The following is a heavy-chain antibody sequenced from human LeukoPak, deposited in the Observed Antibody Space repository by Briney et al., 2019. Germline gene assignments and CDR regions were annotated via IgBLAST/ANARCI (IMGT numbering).Heavy chain of an antibody. J-gene: IGHJ4*02. D-gene: IGHD3-16*01. Sequence: PSETLSLTCAVYGGSLSDNYWSWIRQPPGKGLEWIGCIYYSGSTNYNPSLKSRVTISVDTSKNQFSLKLSSVTAADTAVYYCARLMGGTRFDSWGQGTLVTVSS. V-gene: IGHV4-59*08. CDR2: IYYSGST. CDR3: ARLMGGTRFDS. CDR1: GGSLSDNY.